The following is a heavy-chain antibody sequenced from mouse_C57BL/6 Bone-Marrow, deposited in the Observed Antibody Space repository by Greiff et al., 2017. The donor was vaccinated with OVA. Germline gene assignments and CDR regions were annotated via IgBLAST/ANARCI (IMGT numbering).Heavy chain of an antibody. CDR1: GYNFKNSY. CDR2: IDPANGNT. J-gene: IGHJ1*03. Sequence: VQLQQSVAELVRPGASVKFSCTASGYNFKNSYMHWVKQRPEQGLEWIGRIDPANGNTNYTPKFQGKATITADTSSNPAYLQLSSLTSEDTAISYCARGETAQAHFGGWGKGTTLTVSS. D-gene: IGHD3-2*02. CDR3: ARGETAQAHFGG. V-gene: IGHV14-3*01.